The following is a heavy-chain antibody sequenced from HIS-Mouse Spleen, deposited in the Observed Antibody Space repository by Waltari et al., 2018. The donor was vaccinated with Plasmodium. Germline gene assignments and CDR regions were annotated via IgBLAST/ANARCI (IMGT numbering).Heavy chain of an antibody. CDR1: GGSISSSSYY. CDR2: IYYRRRT. V-gene: IGHV4-39*07. Sequence: QLQLQESGPGLVKPSETLSLTCTVSGGSISSSSYYWGWIRQPPGKGLEWIGSIYYRRRTYYNPALKSRVTISVDTSKNQFSRKLSSVTAADTAVYYCARVPYYYDSSGYGMGWFDPWGQGTLVTVSS. J-gene: IGHJ5*02. CDR3: ARVPYYYDSSGYGMGWFDP. D-gene: IGHD3-22*01.